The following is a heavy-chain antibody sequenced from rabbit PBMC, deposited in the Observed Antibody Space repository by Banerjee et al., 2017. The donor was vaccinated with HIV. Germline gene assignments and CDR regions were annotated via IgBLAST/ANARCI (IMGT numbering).Heavy chain of an antibody. D-gene: IGHD6-1*01. CDR3: ARGSDCTYGYTDCAFRL. J-gene: IGHJ4*01. CDR1: GFSFSSGYD. CDR2: IYIGDDNT. Sequence: QQQLVESGGGLVKPAASLTLTCKASGFSFSSGYDMCWVRQAPGKGLEWIGCIYIGDDNTYYASWVNGRFTISRSTSPSTVDLKMTSLTAADTATYFCARGSDCTYGYTDCAFRLWGQGTLVTVS. V-gene: IGHV1S43*01.